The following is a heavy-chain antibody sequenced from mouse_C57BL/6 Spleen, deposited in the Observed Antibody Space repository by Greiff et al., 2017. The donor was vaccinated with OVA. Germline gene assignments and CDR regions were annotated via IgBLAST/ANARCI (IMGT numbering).Heavy chain of an antibody. CDR3: AKNGHYGDYYGSSPAY. CDR1: GFSLTSYG. V-gene: IGHV2-5*01. J-gene: IGHJ3*01. D-gene: IGHD1-1*01. Sequence: QVQLKESGPGLVQPSQSLSITCTVSGFSLTSYGVHWVRQSPGKGLEWLGVIWRGGSTDYNAAFMSRLSITKDNSKSQVFFKMNSLQADDTAIYYCAKNGHYGDYYGSSPAYWGQGTLVTVSA. CDR2: IWRGGST.